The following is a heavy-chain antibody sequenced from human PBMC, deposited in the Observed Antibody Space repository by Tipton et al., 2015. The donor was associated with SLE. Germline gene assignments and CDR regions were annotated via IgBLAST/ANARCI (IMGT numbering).Heavy chain of an antibody. CDR2: ISYDGRNK. Sequence: QLVQSGGGVVQPGRSLRLSCADSGFTFSSYAMHCVRQAPGKGLEWVADISYDGRNKYYADSVKGRFTISRDNSKNTLYLQMNSLRAEDTAVYYCATGPLTDYTYFDYWGQGTLVTGSS. CDR1: GFTFSSYA. D-gene: IGHD3-16*01. V-gene: IGHV3-30*04. CDR3: ATGPLTDYTYFDY. J-gene: IGHJ4*02.